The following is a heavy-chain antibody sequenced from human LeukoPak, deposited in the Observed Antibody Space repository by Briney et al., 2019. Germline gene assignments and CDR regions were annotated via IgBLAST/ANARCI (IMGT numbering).Heavy chain of an antibody. CDR3: ARERHYYDSSGYYNYYYYMDV. CDR1: GYTFTSYY. D-gene: IGHD3-22*01. V-gene: IGHV1-46*01. J-gene: IGHJ6*03. CDR2: INPSGGST. Sequence: ASVKVSCKASGYTFTSYYMHWVRQAPGQGLEWMGIINPSGGSTSYAQKFQGRVTMTRDMSTSTVYMELSSLRSEDTAVYYCARERHYYDSSGYYNYYYYMDVWGKGTTVTVSS.